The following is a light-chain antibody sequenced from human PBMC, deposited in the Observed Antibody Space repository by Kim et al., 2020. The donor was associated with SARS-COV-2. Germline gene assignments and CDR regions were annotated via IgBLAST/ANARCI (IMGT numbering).Light chain of an antibody. CDR1: SRDIGSYNY. CDR2: DVS. Sequence: GQSIPISCPGTSRDIGSYNYVSWYQPLPGQAPNLFVYDVSNRPSGVSHRFSGSKSGVTASLTISGLQAGDEADYYCSSYATSDTLLFGGGTKLTVL. V-gene: IGLV2-14*03. J-gene: IGLJ3*02. CDR3: SSYATSDTLL.